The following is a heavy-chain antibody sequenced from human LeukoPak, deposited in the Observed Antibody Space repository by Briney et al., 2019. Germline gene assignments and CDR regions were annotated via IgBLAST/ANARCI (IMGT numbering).Heavy chain of an antibody. V-gene: IGHV1-69*04. Sequence: SSVKVSCKASGGTFSSYTISWVRHAPGQGLEWMGRIIPILGIANYAQKFQGRVTITADKSTSTAYMELSSLRSEDTAVYYCARDLVMNIVVVPAAIKADAFDIWGQGTMVTVSS. D-gene: IGHD2-2*02. J-gene: IGHJ3*02. CDR1: GGTFSSYT. CDR2: IIPILGIA. CDR3: ARDLVMNIVVVPAAIKADAFDI.